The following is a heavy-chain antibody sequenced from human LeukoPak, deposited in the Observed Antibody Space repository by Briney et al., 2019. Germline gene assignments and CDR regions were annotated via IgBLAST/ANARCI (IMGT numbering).Heavy chain of an antibody. D-gene: IGHD1-26*01. CDR2: INPSGGST. CDR3: ARAGLIVGATTTSDY. CDR1: GYTFTSYY. J-gene: IGHJ4*02. Sequence: ASVKVSCKASGYTFTSYYMHWVRQAPGQGLEWMGIINPSGGSTSYAQKFQGRVTMTRDTSISTAYMELSRLRSDDTAVYYCARAGLIVGATTTSDYWGQGTLVTVSS. V-gene: IGHV1-46*01.